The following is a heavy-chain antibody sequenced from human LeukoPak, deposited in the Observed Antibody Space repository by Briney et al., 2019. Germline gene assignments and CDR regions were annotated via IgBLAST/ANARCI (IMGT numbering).Heavy chain of an antibody. CDR2: ISGSVGST. V-gene: IGHV3-23*01. CDR1: GFTFSSYA. J-gene: IGHJ6*03. CDR3: AKSPNYYYYMDV. Sequence: GGSLRLSCAASGFTFSSYAMNCVRQAPGKGLEWVSGISGSVGSTYYADSVKGRFTISRDNSKNTVYLQMNSLRAEDTAVYYCAKSPNYYYYMDVWGKGTTVTVSS.